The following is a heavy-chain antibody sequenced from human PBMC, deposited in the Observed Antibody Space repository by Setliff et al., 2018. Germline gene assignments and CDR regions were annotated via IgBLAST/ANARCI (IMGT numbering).Heavy chain of an antibody. V-gene: IGHV4-59*08. CDR1: GDSITDYY. CDR2: TYESRTS. Sequence: PSETLSLTCSVSGDSITDYYWTWIRQPPGKGLEWIGHTYESRTSNYNPSLNSRVTISGDTSKNEVTLKLSSVTAADTAVYYCARRGVVVITAFDYWGQGTLVTVSS. CDR3: ARRGVVVITAFDY. D-gene: IGHD3-22*01. J-gene: IGHJ4*02.